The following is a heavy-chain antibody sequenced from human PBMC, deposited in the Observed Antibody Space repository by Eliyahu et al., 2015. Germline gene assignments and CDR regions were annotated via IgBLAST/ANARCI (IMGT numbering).Heavy chain of an antibody. D-gene: IGHD3-16*01. CDR3: ANHKLGVEWYFDL. J-gene: IGHJ2*01. CDR2: ISGSGGST. CDR1: GFPFSSYA. V-gene: IGHV3-23*04. Sequence: EVQLVESGGGLVQPGGSLXLSCXASGFPFSSYAMGWVRQAPGKGLEWVSAISGSGGSTYYADSVKGRFTISRDNSKNTLYLQMNSLRAEDTAVYYCANHKLGVEWYFDLWGRGTLVTVSS.